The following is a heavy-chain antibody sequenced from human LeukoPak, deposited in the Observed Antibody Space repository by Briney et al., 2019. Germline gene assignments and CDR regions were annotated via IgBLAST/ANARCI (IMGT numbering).Heavy chain of an antibody. CDR2: INHSGST. V-gene: IGHV4-34*01. J-gene: IGHJ6*03. CDR3: AREKGYCSGGSCLMKDYYYYYYMDV. CDR1: GGSFSGYY. Sequence: SETLSLTCAVYGGSFSGYYWSWIRQPPGKGLEWIGEINHSGSTNYNPSLKSRVTISVDTSKNQFSLKLSSVTAADTAVYYCAREKGYCSGGSCLMKDYYYYYYMDVWGKGTTVTVSS. D-gene: IGHD2-15*01.